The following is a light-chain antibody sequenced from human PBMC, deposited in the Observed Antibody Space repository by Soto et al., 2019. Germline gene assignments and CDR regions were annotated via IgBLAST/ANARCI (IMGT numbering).Light chain of an antibody. J-gene: IGLJ3*02. CDR1: SSDVGGYNY. CDR3: SSYTSSSTV. Sequence: QSALTQPASVSGSPAQSITISCTGTSSDVGGYNYVSWYQQHPGKAPKLMIYEVSNRPSGVSNRFSGSKSGNTASLTISGLQAEDEADYYCSSYTSSSTVFGGGTKLTVL. V-gene: IGLV2-14*01. CDR2: EVS.